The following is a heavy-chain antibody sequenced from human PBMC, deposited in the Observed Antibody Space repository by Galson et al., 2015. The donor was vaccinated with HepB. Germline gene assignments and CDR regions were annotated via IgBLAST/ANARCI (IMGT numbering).Heavy chain of an antibody. CDR3: ARNHCSGCCGGGGAYHYFYGMDV. Sequence: ETLSLSCAADCRSTSGYFCCWIRQPPRKGLWWIVENNHSGSTNYNQSPKSRVTISVDTSKNQFSLKLSSVTAADTAVYYCARNHCSGCCGGGGAYHYFYGMDVWGQGTTVTVSS. CDR2: NNHSGST. CDR1: CRSTSGYF. V-gene: IGHV4-34*01. D-gene: IGHD2-15*01. J-gene: IGHJ6*02.